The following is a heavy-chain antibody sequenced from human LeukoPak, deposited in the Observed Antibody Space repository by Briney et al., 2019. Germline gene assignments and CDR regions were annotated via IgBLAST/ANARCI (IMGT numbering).Heavy chain of an antibody. Sequence: SVKVSCKASGGTFTRYAIRWVRQAPGQGLEWMGGIIPIFGTANYAQKFQGRVTITTDESTSTAYMELSSLRSEDTAVYYCATSRYGSGSRFDYWGQGTLVTVSS. D-gene: IGHD3-10*01. CDR1: GGTFTRYA. J-gene: IGHJ4*02. CDR2: IIPIFGTA. V-gene: IGHV1-69*05. CDR3: ATSRYGSGSRFDY.